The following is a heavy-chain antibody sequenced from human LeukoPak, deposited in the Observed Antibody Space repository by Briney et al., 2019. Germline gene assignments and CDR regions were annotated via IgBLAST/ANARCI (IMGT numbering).Heavy chain of an antibody. CDR3: ARSSSILTIPTFDY. J-gene: IGHJ4*02. CDR2: IYYSGST. Sequence: PSETLSLTCTVSGGSISSYYWSWIRQPPGKGLEWIGYIYYSGSTNYNPSLKSRVTISVDTSKNQFSLKLSSVTAADTAVYYCARSSSILTIPTFDYWGRGTLVTVSS. CDR1: GGSISSYY. V-gene: IGHV4-59*01. D-gene: IGHD5-24*01.